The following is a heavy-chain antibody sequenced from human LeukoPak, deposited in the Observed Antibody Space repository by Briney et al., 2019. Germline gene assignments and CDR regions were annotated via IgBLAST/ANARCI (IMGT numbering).Heavy chain of an antibody. CDR3: AKFSQTRPSNYYDSSGPDY. CDR1: GFTFSSYA. CDR2: ISGSGGST. Sequence: GGSLRLSCAASGFTFSSYAMSWVRQAPGKGLEWVSAISGSGGSTYYADSVKGRFTISRDNSKNTLYLQMNSLRAEDTAVYYCAKFSQTRPSNYYDSSGPDYWGQGTLVTVSS. V-gene: IGHV3-23*01. D-gene: IGHD3-22*01. J-gene: IGHJ4*02.